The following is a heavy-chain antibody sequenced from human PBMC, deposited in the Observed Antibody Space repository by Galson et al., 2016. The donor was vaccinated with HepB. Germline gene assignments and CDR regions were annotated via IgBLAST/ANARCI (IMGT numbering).Heavy chain of an antibody. V-gene: IGHV1-8*01. D-gene: IGHD3-16*01. CDR3: ARGSTLRLGEWPAGGCHSDL. J-gene: IGHJ5*02. CDR2: MNLNSGNT. CDR1: GYTFTSFD. Sequence: SVKVSCKGSGYTFTSFDINWVRQATGQGLEWIGWMNLNSGNTGIARKFQGRVTMTGDTSISTAYMELTSLTSEDTAIYYCARGSTLRLGEWPAGGCHSDLWGQGTLVAVSS.